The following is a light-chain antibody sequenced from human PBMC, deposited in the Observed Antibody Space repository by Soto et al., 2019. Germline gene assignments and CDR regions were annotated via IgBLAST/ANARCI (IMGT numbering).Light chain of an antibody. J-gene: IGLJ3*02. V-gene: IGLV1-44*01. CDR2: GNN. Sequence: QSVLTQPPSASGTPGQSVTISCSGSSSNIGSSPVNWYQQLPGMAPRLLIYGNNQRPSGVPDRFSGSKSGTSASLAIGGLQSEDEADYYCATWDDNLNGPVFGGGTKLTVL. CDR3: ATWDDNLNGPV. CDR1: SSNIGSSP.